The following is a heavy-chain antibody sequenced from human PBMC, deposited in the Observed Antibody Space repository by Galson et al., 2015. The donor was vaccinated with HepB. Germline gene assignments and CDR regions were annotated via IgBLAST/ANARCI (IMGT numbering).Heavy chain of an antibody. D-gene: IGHD1-1*01. Sequence: SLRLSCAASGFTLSNAWMHWVRQVPGKGLEWVGRIKSKIGGGTTDYAAPVKGRFTISRDDSKNTLYLQMNSLKAEDTALYYWMTDDNSVRVPWGQGALVTVS. CDR3: MTDDNSVRVP. CDR1: GFTLSNAW. CDR2: IKSKIGGGTT. V-gene: IGHV3-15*05. J-gene: IGHJ5*02.